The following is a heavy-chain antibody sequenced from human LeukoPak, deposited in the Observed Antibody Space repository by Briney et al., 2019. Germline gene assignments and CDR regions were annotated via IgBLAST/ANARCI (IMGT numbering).Heavy chain of an antibody. J-gene: IGHJ3*02. CDR2: ISSSGSTI. CDR1: GFTFSSYE. CDR3: ARVGYYYDARAFDI. D-gene: IGHD3-22*01. V-gene: IGHV3-48*03. Sequence: PGGSLRLSCAASGFTFSSYEMNWVRQAPGKGLEWVSYISSSGSTIYYADSVKGRFTISRDNAKNSLYLQMNSLRVEDTAVYYCARVGYYYDARAFDIWGQGTMVTVSS.